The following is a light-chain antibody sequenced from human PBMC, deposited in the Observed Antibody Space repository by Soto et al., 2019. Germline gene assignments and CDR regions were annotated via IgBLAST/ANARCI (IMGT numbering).Light chain of an antibody. V-gene: IGKV1-5*01. CDR2: DAS. Sequence: DIEMTQPPSTLSASVGDRLTITSRASQTIRRWLAWYQQRPGKAPKVLIHDASTLESGVPARFSGSGSETEFTLTISSLQPEDSATYYCQHYNSDPWTFGQGTKVEIK. J-gene: IGKJ1*01. CDR1: QTIRRW. CDR3: QHYNSDPWT.